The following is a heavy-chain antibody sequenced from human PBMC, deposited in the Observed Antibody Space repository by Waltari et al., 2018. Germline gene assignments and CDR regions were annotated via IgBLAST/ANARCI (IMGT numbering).Heavy chain of an antibody. CDR1: GFTFSSYA. CDR2: ISGSGGST. D-gene: IGHD3-22*01. Sequence: EVQLLESGGGLVQPGGSLRLSCAASGFTFSSYAMSWVRQAPGKGLEGVSAISGSGGSTYYADSVKGRFTISRDNSKNTLYLQMNSLRAEDTAVYYCAKCVSSGYYVYYYYGMDVWGQGTTVTVSS. V-gene: IGHV3-23*01. CDR3: AKCVSSGYYVYYYYGMDV. J-gene: IGHJ6*02.